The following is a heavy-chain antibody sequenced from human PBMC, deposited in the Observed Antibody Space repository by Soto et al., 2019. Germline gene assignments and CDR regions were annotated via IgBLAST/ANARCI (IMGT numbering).Heavy chain of an antibody. Sequence: EVQLLESGGGLVQPGGSLRLSCAASGFTFSSYAMSWVRQAPGKGLRWVSAISGSGGSTYYADSVKGRFTISRDNSKNTLYLQMNSLRAEDTAVYYCAKDEGYDFWSGLFDYWGQGTLVTVSS. D-gene: IGHD3-3*01. CDR1: GFTFSSYA. V-gene: IGHV3-23*01. CDR3: AKDEGYDFWSGLFDY. J-gene: IGHJ4*02. CDR2: ISGSGGST.